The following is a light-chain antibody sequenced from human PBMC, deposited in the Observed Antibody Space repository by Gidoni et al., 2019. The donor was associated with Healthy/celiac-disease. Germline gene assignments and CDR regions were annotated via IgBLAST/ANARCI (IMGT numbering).Light chain of an antibody. V-gene: IGKV4-1*01. CDR3: QQYYSTPPVT. J-gene: IGKJ1*01. CDR2: WSS. Sequence: DFVMIQSPDFLSLSLGERATINCKSRQIVLYRSNNKNYLAWYQQTPGQPPKLLIYWSSTRESGVTDRFSGSGSGTDFTLPISSLQAEDVAVYYCQQYYSTPPVTFGQGTKVEIK. CDR1: QIVLYRSNNKNY.